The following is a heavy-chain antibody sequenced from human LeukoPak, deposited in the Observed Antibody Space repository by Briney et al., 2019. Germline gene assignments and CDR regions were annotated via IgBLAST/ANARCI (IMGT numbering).Heavy chain of an antibody. D-gene: IGHD3-22*01. J-gene: IGHJ4*02. CDR3: TTSLSSGYYIDY. CDR1: GFTFGDYA. CDR2: IRSKAYGGTT. Sequence: GGSLRLSCTASGFTFGDYAMSWVRQAPGKGLEWVGFIRSKAYGGTTEYAASVKDRFTILRDDSKSIAYLHMNSLRTEDTAVYYCTTSLSSGYYIDYWGQGTLVTVSS. V-gene: IGHV3-49*04.